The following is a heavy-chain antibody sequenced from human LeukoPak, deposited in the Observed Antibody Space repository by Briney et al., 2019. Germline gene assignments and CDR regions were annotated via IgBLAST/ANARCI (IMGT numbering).Heavy chain of an antibody. CDR3: ARDTVTNYYYYYYMDV. D-gene: IGHD4-17*01. CDR1: GFTFSSYW. J-gene: IGHJ6*03. Sequence: QTGGSLRLSCAASGFTFSSYWMSWVRQAPGKGLEWVANIKQDGSEKYYVDSVKGRFTISRDNAKNSLYLQMNSLRAEDTAVYYCARDTVTNYYYYYYMDVWGKGTTVTVSS. CDR2: IKQDGSEK. V-gene: IGHV3-7*01.